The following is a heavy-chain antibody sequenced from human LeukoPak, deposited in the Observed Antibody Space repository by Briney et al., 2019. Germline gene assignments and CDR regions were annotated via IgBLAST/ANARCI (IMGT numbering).Heavy chain of an antibody. V-gene: IGHV3-23*01. CDR2: ISGSGGST. D-gene: IGHD5-12*01. Sequence: GGTLRLSCAASGFTFSSYGMSWVRQAPGKGLEWVSAISGSGGSTYYADSVKGRFTISRDISKNTVYLQMNSLRAEDTAVYYCARGPSGYHNTGGQGTLVTVSS. CDR3: ARGPSGYHNT. J-gene: IGHJ4*02. CDR1: GFTFSSYG.